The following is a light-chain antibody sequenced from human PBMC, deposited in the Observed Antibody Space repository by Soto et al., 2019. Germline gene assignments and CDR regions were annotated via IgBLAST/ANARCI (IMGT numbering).Light chain of an antibody. V-gene: IGKV1-5*01. CDR2: DAS. J-gene: IGKJ1*01. CDR3: QQYNYFWA. CDR1: QSISSW. Sequence: DIQMTQSPSTLSASVGDRVTITCRASQSISSWLAWYQQKPGKAPKLLIYDASNLESGVPSRFSGGGSGTEFSLTISSLQHDDFAAYYRQQYNYFWAFGQGTKVDIK.